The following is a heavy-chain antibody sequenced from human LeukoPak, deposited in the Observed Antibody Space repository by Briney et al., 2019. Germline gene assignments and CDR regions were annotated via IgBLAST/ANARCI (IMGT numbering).Heavy chain of an antibody. CDR2: IDYSGST. D-gene: IGHD3-10*01. V-gene: IGHV4-39*07. CDR1: SGSISSYNHY. Sequence: SETLSLTCIASSGSISSYNHYWGWLRQPQGKRLEWIGGIDYSGSTNYNPSLKRRVTISVDTSKNQFSLKLSSVTAADTAVYYCARGRITMVRGTKYNWFDPWGQGTLVTVSS. J-gene: IGHJ5*02. CDR3: ARGRITMVRGTKYNWFDP.